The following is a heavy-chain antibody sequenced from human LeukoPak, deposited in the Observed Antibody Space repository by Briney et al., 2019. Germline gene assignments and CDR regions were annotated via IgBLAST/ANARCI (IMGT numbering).Heavy chain of an antibody. J-gene: IGHJ4*02. CDR3: TTRIPLTTVTPYFDY. CDR2: IKSKTDGGTT. Sequence: GGSLRLSCAASGFTFSNAWMSWVRQAPVKGLEWVGRIKSKTDGGTTDYAAPVKGRFTISRDDSKNTLYLQMNSLKTEDTAVYYCTTRIPLTTVTPYFDYWGQGTLVTVSS. V-gene: IGHV3-15*01. CDR1: GFTFSNAW. D-gene: IGHD4-17*01.